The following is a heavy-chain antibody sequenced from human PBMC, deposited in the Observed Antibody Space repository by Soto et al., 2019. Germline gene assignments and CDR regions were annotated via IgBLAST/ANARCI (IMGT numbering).Heavy chain of an antibody. J-gene: IGHJ6*02. CDR3: ARVVQSGGDSYYYGMDL. CDR2: INPNSGGT. Sequence: ASVEISCKDSGYTLTGYYRRLVRQDTKQGLEWMGWINPNSGGTNYAQKFQGWVTMTRDTSISTAYMELSRLRSDDTAVYYCARVVQSGGDSYYYGMDLWGQGTTVTVSS. V-gene: IGHV1-2*04. CDR1: GYTLTGYY. D-gene: IGHD3-10*01.